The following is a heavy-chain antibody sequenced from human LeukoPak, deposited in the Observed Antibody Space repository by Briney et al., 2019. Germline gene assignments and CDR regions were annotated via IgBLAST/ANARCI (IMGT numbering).Heavy chain of an antibody. CDR2: IYSGGRT. J-gene: IGHJ4*02. Sequence: GAFQLISCTASVYIVSSNYMRWIHQATGPLLEWVLVIYSGGRTYCAGFVNGRFTISRDNSKNTLYLEMNSLRAEDTAVYYCGRGMIAWDYWGQGTLVTVSS. CDR3: GRGMIAWDY. CDR1: VYIVSSNY. D-gene: IGHD3-22*01. V-gene: IGHV3-53*01.